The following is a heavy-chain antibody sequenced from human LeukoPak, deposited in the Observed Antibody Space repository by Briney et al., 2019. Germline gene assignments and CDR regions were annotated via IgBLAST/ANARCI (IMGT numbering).Heavy chain of an antibody. CDR1: GYTFTNYY. V-gene: IGHV1-46*01. J-gene: IGHJ3*02. CDR2: INPSGGGST. D-gene: IGHD5-24*01. Sequence: ASVKVSCKASGYTFTNYYIHWVRQAPGQGLEWMGVINPSGGGSTTYAQKSQGRVTMTTDTSTSTAYMELRSLRSDDTAVYYCARGSLGWLQLGAFDIWGQGTMVTVSS. CDR3: ARGSLGWLQLGAFDI.